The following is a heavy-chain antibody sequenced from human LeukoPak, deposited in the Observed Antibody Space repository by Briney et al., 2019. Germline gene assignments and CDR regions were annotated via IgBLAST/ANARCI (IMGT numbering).Heavy chain of an antibody. J-gene: IGHJ4*02. CDR1: GGSFSGYY. Sequence: KPSETLSLTCAVYGGSFSGYYWGWIRQPPGKGLEWIGSIYHSGSTYYNPSLKSRVTISVDTSKNQFSLRLSSVTAADTAVYYCARLSLKVLEWSPTKGKETHYFDSWGQGTLVTVSS. CDR2: IYHSGST. CDR3: ARLSLKVLEWSPTKGKETHYFDS. D-gene: IGHD3-3*01. V-gene: IGHV4-34*01.